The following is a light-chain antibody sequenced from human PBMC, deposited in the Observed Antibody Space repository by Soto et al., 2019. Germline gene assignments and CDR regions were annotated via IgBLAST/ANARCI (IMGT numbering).Light chain of an antibody. CDR1: SSDVGGANY. J-gene: IGLJ1*01. Sequence: QSALTQPASVSGSPGQSITISCTGTSSDVGGANYVSWYQQHPGKAPKLMIYDVSNRPSGVSNRFSGSKSGNTASLTISGLQAEDEADYDCSSYTSSSTLYVFGTGTKLTVL. V-gene: IGLV2-14*01. CDR2: DVS. CDR3: SSYTSSSTLYV.